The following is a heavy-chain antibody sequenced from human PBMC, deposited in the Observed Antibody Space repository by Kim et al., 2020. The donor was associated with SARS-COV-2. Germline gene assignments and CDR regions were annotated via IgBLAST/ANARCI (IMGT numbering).Heavy chain of an antibody. CDR3: TRAFEF. V-gene: IGHV3-74*01. J-gene: IGHJ4*02. Sequence: NDDGTTAYSVDSMKGRFAISRDNAKNMVYQHMNNLGAEDTAVYYGTRAFEFWGQGTLVTVSS. CDR2: NDDGTTA.